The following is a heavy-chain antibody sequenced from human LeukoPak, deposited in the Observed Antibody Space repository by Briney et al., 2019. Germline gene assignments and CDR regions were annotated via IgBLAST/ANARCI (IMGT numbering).Heavy chain of an antibody. CDR2: SWFAGDTK. D-gene: IGHD5-12*01. V-gene: IGHV3-30*02. CDR3: AKDTDDYLLD. J-gene: IGHJ4*02. CDR1: GFSFSSYG. Sequence: GGSLRLSCAASGFSFSSYGMHWVRQAPGRGLEWVAVSWFAGDTKYYADSVKGRFTISRDNSKNTVYLQLNSLRADDTAIYYCAKDTDDYLLDWGQGTLVTVSS.